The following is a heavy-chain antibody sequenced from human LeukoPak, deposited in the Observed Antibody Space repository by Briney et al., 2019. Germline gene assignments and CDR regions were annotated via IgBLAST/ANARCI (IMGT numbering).Heavy chain of an antibody. D-gene: IGHD5-12*01. CDR2: IYYSGST. Sequence: SETLSLTCTVSGGSISSSSYYWGWIRQPPGKGLEWIGYIYYSGSTNYNPSLKSRVTISVDTSKNQFSLKLSSVTAADTAVYYCARGGDSGYDSEGNWFDPWGQGTLVTVSS. CDR1: GGSISSSSYY. J-gene: IGHJ5*02. V-gene: IGHV4-61*05. CDR3: ARGGDSGYDSEGNWFDP.